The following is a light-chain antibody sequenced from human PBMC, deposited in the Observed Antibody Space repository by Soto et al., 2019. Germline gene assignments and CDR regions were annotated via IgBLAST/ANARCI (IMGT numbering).Light chain of an antibody. CDR3: GTWDSSLSAAV. J-gene: IGLJ7*01. CDR2: DDN. CDR1: SSNIANNY. Sequence: QSVLTQPPSVSAAPGQKVTISCSGSSSNIANNYVSWYRQLPGTAPKLLISDDNQRPSGIPDRFSGSKSGTSATLGITGLQTGDEADYYCGTWDSSLSAAVFGGGTQLPSS. V-gene: IGLV1-51*01.